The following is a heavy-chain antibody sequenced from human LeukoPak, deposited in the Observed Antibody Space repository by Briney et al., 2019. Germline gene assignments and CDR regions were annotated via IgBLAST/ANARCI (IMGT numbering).Heavy chain of an antibody. Sequence: PSETLSLTCAVSGGSISSGGYYWSWIRQPPGKGLERIGEINHSGSTNYNPSLKSRVTISVDTSKNQFSLKLSSVTAADTAVYYCARGLGDIVVVVAATRAFDIWGQGTMVTVSS. CDR3: ARGLGDIVVVVAATRAFDI. CDR1: GGSISSGGYY. CDR2: INHSGST. V-gene: IGHV4-34*01. J-gene: IGHJ3*02. D-gene: IGHD2-15*01.